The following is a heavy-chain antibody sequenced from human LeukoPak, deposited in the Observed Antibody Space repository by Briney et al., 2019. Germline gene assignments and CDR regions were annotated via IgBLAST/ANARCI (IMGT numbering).Heavy chain of an antibody. CDR3: ARVGREGYYFDY. D-gene: IGHD3-10*01. CDR2: INWNGGST. J-gene: IGHJ4*02. Sequence: GGSLRLSCAASGFTFDDYGMSWVRQAPGKGLEWVSGINWNGGSTGYADSVKGRFTISRGNAKNSLYLQMNSLRAEDTALYYCARVGREGYYFDYWGQGTLVTVSS. V-gene: IGHV3-20*04. CDR1: GFTFDDYG.